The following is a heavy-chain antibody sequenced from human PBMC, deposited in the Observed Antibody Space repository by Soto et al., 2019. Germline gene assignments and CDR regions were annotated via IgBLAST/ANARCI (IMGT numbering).Heavy chain of an antibody. J-gene: IGHJ4*02. CDR3: ASGYSGNEGQFAVDY. D-gene: IGHD1-26*01. CDR2: IYSGGTT. Sequence: VQLVETGGGLIQPGGTLRLSCAASGFSVSSNYMSWVRQAPGKGLEWAWVIYSGGTTYYADSVKGRFTISRDRSTKTPDLHMSTLSAEDTAVYYCASGYSGNEGQFAVDYWGQLTPDIVSS. CDR1: GFSVSSNY. V-gene: IGHV3-53*02.